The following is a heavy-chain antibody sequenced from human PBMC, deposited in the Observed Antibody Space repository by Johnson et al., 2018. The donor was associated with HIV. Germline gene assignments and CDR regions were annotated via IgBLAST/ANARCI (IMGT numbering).Heavy chain of an antibody. J-gene: IGHJ3*01. CDR2: ISYDGSNK. CDR1: GFTFSSYA. CDR3: ARGRVDPA. Sequence: QVQLVESGGGVVQPGRSLRLSCAASGFTFSSYAMHWVRQAPGKGLEWVAFISYDGSNKYYADSVKGRFTISRDNAKNSLYLHMNSLRAEDTAVYYCARGRVDPAWGHGTRVTVSS. D-gene: IGHD3-3*01. V-gene: IGHV3-30*04.